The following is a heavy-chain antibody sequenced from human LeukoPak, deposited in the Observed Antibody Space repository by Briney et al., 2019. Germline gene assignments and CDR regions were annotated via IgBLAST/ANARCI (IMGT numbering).Heavy chain of an antibody. CDR1: GFTFTSYA. V-gene: IGHV3-23*01. J-gene: IGHJ4*02. CDR2: VSGSGDGT. Sequence: GGSLRLSCAASGFTFTSYAMSWVRQAPGKGLEWVSSVSGSGDGTYYADSVKGRFTISRDNSKKTLDLHMDSLRAEDTAVYYCAKERLGRNYGDYAVDYWGQGTMVTVSS. D-gene: IGHD4-17*01. CDR3: AKERLGRNYGDYAVDY.